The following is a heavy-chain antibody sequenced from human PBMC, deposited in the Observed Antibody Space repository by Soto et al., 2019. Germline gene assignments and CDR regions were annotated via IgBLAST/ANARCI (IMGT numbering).Heavy chain of an antibody. V-gene: IGHV1-18*01. CDR2: ISTYSGDT. Sequence: ASVKVSCKASGYTFFTYDISWVRQAPGQGLEWMGWISTYSGDTKYAQKFQGRVTMTTDTSTTTAYLELRSLRSDDTAVYYCARHHGPTTSENWFDPWRQGTLVTVSS. D-gene: IGHD5-12*01. CDR1: GYTFFTYD. CDR3: ARHHGPTTSENWFDP. J-gene: IGHJ5*02.